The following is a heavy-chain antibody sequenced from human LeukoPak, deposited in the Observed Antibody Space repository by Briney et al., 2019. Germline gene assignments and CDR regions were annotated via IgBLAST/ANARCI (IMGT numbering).Heavy chain of an antibody. Sequence: ASVKVSCKASGYTFKNYGISWVRLAPGVGLEWLGWTTPFNGNRIYAWKFQDRVTMNTDTSTNTADLELRGLTSDDTAIYYCARDDCSGGTCSVAFDFWGQGTHVTVSS. CDR1: GYTFKNYG. D-gene: IGHD2-15*01. V-gene: IGHV1-18*01. CDR3: ARDDCSGGTCSVAFDF. CDR2: TTPFNGNR. J-gene: IGHJ4*02.